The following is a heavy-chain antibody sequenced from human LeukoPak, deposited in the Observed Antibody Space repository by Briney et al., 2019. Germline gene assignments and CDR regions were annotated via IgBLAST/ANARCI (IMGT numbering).Heavy chain of an antibody. CDR1: GFTFSSYT. J-gene: IGHJ4*02. CDR2: ISYDGNNK. D-gene: IGHD2-15*01. Sequence: GGSLRLSCAASGFTFSSYTMHWVRQAQGKGREWVAVISYDGNNKYYADSVEGRFTISRDNSKNTLYLQMNSLRPEDTAVYYCAREFVVVVAATIYWGQGTLATVSS. V-gene: IGHV3-30-3*01. CDR3: AREFVVVVAATIY.